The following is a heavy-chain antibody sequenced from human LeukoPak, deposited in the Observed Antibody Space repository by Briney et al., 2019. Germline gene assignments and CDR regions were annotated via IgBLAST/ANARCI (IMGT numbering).Heavy chain of an antibody. J-gene: IGHJ4*02. CDR1: GYTFTSYD. D-gene: IGHD3-10*01. CDR3: ARGKRFIPMVRGVIDY. Sequence: ASVKVSCKASGYTFTSYDINWVRQATGQGLEWMGWMNPNSGNTGYAQKFQGRVTMTRNTSISTAYMELSSLRSEDTAVYYCARGKRFIPMVRGVIDYWGQGTLVTVSS. V-gene: IGHV1-8*01. CDR2: MNPNSGNT.